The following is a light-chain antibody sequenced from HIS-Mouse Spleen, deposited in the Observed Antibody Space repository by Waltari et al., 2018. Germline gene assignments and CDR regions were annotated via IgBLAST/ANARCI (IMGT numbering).Light chain of an antibody. J-gene: IGLJ2*01. CDR1: NIGSKS. CDR3: QVWDSSSDHVV. CDR2: DDS. Sequence: SYVLTQPPSVSVAPGKTARITCGGNNIGSKSVQWYQQQPGQAPVLVCYDDSDRPSGIPERFSGSNSGNTATLTISRVEAGDEADYYCQVWDSSSDHVVFGGGTKLTVL. V-gene: IGLV3-21*03.